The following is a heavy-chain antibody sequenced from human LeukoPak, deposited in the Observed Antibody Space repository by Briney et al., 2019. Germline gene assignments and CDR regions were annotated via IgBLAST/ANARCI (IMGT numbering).Heavy chain of an antibody. J-gene: IGHJ5*02. CDR3: ATADFWSGYSSWFDP. Sequence: SVKVSCKTSGFTFNRSVMQWVRQARGQRLEWIGWIVVGSGKTNYAQKFQERVTITRDMFTSTAYMELSSLRSEDTAVFYCATADFWSGYSSWFDPWGQGTLVTVSS. V-gene: IGHV1-58*02. CDR1: GFTFNRSV. CDR2: IVVGSGKT. D-gene: IGHD3-3*01.